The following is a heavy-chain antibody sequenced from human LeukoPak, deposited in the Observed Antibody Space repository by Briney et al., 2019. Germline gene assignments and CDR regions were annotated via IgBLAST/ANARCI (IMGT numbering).Heavy chain of an antibody. J-gene: IGHJ3*02. V-gene: IGHV1-2*02. D-gene: IGHD2-15*01. CDR1: GYTFTGYY. CDR2: INPNSGGT. Sequence: ASVKVSCKASGYTFTGYYMHWVRQAPGQGLEWMGWINPNSGGTNYAQKFQGRVTMTRDTSISTAYMELSRLRSDDTAVYYCAXXXXXXXXAARTDDAFDIWGQGTMVTVSS. CDR3: AXXXXXXXXAARTDDAFDI.